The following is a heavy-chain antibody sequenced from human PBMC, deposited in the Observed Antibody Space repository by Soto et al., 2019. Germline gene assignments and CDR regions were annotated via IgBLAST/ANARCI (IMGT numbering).Heavy chain of an antibody. CDR1: GGTFSSYT. Sequence: QVQLVQSGAEVKKPGSSVKVSCKASGGTFSSYTISWVRQAPGQGLEWMGRIIPILGIANYAQKFQGRVTITADKSTSTAYMELSSLRSEDTAVDYCAREEYYYGSGAFFDYWGQGTLVTVSS. D-gene: IGHD3-10*01. J-gene: IGHJ4*02. V-gene: IGHV1-69*08. CDR2: IIPILGIA. CDR3: AREEYYYGSGAFFDY.